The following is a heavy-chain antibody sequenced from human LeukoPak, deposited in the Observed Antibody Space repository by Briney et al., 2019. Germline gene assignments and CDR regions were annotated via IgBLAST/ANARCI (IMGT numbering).Heavy chain of an antibody. CDR1: GGSISSGGYY. J-gene: IGHJ4*02. Sequence: SETLSLTCTVSGGSISSGGYYWSWIRQPPGKGLEWIGYIYYSGSTNYNPSLKSRVTISVDTSKNRFSLKLGSVTAADTAVYYCARDSSSGWYPLFDYWGQGTLVTVSS. D-gene: IGHD6-19*01. CDR2: IYYSGST. CDR3: ARDSSSGWYPLFDY. V-gene: IGHV4-61*08.